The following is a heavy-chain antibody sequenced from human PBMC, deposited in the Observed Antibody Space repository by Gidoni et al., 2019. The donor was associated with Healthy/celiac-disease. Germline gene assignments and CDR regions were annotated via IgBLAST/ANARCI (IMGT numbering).Heavy chain of an antibody. CDR3: ANGRTYCGGDCYSSVLGFDI. D-gene: IGHD2-21*02. J-gene: IGHJ3*02. CDR1: GFPFSSYA. CDR2: ISGSGGST. Sequence: EVQLLESGGGLVQPGGSLRLSCAASGFPFSSYAMSWVRQAPGKGLEWVSAISGSGGSTYYADSVKGRFTISRDNSKNTLYLQMNSLRAEDTAVYYCANGRTYCGGDCYSSVLGFDIWGQGTMVTVSS. V-gene: IGHV3-23*01.